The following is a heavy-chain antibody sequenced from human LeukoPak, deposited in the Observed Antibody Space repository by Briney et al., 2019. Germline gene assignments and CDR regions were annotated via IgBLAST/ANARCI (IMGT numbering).Heavy chain of an antibody. J-gene: IGHJ4*02. CDR3: ARRAYYFDY. V-gene: IGHV3-7*01. CDR1: GFTFSCYW. Sequence: PGGSLRLSCAASGFTFSCYWMSWVRQAPGRGLECVADIKQDGSEKYCVDSVKGRFTISRDNAKNSLYLQMNSLRAEDTAVYYCARRAYYFDYWGQGTLVTVSS. CDR2: IKQDGSEK.